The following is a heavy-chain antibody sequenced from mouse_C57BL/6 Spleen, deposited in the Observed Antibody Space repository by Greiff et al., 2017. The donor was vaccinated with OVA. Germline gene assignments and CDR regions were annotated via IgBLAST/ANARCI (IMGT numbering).Heavy chain of an antibody. CDR3: ARGEGLLGAY. CDR2: ISYSGST. V-gene: IGHV3-1*01. D-gene: IGHD2-3*01. Sequence: DVQLQESGPGMVKPSQSLSLTCTVTGYSITSGYDWHWIRHFPGNKLEWMGYISYSGSTNYNPSLKSRISITHDTSKNHFFLKLNSVTTEDTATYYCARGEGLLGAYWGQGTLVTVSA. J-gene: IGHJ3*01. CDR1: GYSITSGYD.